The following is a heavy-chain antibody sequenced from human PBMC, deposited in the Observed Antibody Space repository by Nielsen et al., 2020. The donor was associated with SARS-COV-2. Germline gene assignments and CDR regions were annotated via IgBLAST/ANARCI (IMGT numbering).Heavy chain of an antibody. CDR2: IWYDGSNK. J-gene: IGHJ6*02. D-gene: IGHD7-27*01. CDR1: GFTFSSYG. Sequence: GESLKISCAASGFTFSSYGMHWVRQAPGKGLEWVAVIWYDGSNKYYADSVKGRFTISRDNSKNTLYLQMNSLRAEDTAVYYCARDQWGPRYYYGMDVWGQGTTVTVSS. V-gene: IGHV3-33*01. CDR3: ARDQWGPRYYYGMDV.